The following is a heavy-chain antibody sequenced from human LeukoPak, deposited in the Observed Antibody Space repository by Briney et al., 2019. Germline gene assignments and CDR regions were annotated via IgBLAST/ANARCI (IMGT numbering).Heavy chain of an antibody. D-gene: IGHD4-23*01. J-gene: IGHJ4*02. V-gene: IGHV3-48*03. CDR1: GFTFSSYE. CDR2: ISSSGRTI. CDR3: ARVYRSTTVITVDY. Sequence: GGSLRLSCVASGFTFSSYEMNWVRQAPRKGLEWTAYISSSGRTIYYADSVKGRFTVSRDNAKNSLYLQMNSLRAEDTAVYYCARVYRSTTVITVDYWGQGTLVTVSS.